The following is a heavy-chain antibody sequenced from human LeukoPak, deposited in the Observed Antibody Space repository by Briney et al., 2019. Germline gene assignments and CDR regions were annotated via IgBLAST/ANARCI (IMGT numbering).Heavy chain of an antibody. Sequence: ASVKVSCKASGYTFTGYYMHWVRQAPGQGLEWMGWINPNSGGTNYAQKFQGRVTMTRDTSISTAYMELSRLRSDDTAVYYCARDLYDFWSGYSYYFDYWGQGTLVTVSS. CDR2: INPNSGGT. D-gene: IGHD3-3*01. CDR3: ARDLYDFWSGYSYYFDY. V-gene: IGHV1-2*02. J-gene: IGHJ4*02. CDR1: GYTFTGYY.